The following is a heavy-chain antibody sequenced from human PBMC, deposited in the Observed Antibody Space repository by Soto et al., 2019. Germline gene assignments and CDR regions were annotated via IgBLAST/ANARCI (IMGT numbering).Heavy chain of an antibody. CDR2: INPHGGST. J-gene: IGHJ5*02. CDR1: GDTFTSYY. Sequence: ASVKVSCKAPGDTFTSYYLNWVRQAPGQGLEWMGVINPHGGSTKYAQKFQGRITMTRDTSRSTVYMELGSLRSDDTAIYYCARSSGGNFGIIIEGSNWFDPWGQGNLVTVYS. CDR3: ARSSGGNFGIIIEGSNWFDP. D-gene: IGHD3-3*01. V-gene: IGHV1-46*01.